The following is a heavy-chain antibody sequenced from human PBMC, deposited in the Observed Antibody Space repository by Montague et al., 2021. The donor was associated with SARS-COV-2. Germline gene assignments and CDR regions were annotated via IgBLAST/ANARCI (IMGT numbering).Heavy chain of an antibody. CDR1: GDSITPYSDSIGGYF. CDR2: IYANGNF. J-gene: IGHJ5*02. V-gene: IGHV4-4*07. CDR3: ARDAYYFGPGRANHGAFDP. D-gene: IGHD2/OR15-2a*01. Sequence: SETLSLTCSVSGDSITPYSDSIGGYFWSWIRQSAGKGLEWIGRIYANGNFDYNPSLNSRVSMSMDTSKQEFSMRLISVTAADTAVYYCARDAYYFGPGRANHGAFDPWGQGILVTVSS.